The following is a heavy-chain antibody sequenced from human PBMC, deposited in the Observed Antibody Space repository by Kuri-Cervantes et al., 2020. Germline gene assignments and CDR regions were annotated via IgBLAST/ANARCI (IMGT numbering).Heavy chain of an antibody. J-gene: IGHJ3*02. CDR2: IYYSGST. V-gene: IGHV4-30-4*01. D-gene: IGHD3-3*01. Sequence: LRLSCAVSGGSISSGDYYWSWIRQPPGKGLEWIGYIYYSGSTYYNPSLKSRVTISVDTSKNQFSLKLSSVTAADTAVYYCARSFSTGHITRRDAFDIWGQGTMVTVSS. CDR3: ARSFSTGHITRRDAFDI. CDR1: GGSISSGDYY.